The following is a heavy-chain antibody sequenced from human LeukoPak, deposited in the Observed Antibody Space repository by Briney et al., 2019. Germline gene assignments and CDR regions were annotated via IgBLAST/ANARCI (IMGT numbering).Heavy chain of an antibody. D-gene: IGHD4-11*01. J-gene: IGHJ4*02. CDR1: GGSISSSSYY. CDR3: ARHELVGYSNYFDY. CDR2: IYYSGST. V-gene: IGHV4-39*01. Sequence: SETLSLTCTVSGGSISSSSYYRGWIRQPPGKGLEWIGSIYYSGSTYYNPSLKSRVTISVDTSKNQFSLKLSSVTAADTAVYYCARHELVGYSNYFDYWGQGTLVTVSS.